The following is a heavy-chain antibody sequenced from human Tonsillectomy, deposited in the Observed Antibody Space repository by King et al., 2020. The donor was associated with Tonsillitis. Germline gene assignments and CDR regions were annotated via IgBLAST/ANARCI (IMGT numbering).Heavy chain of an antibody. CDR3: ARGRRNWFDA. CDR2: MNPNTVNT. J-gene: IGHJ5*02. V-gene: IGHV1-8*01. Sequence: QLVQSGAEVKKPGASVKVSCKASGYTFTSYDINWVRQATGQGLEWMGWMNPNTVNTGYAQNFQGRVTMTRDTSITTAYMELSSLRSEDTAIYYCARGRRNWFDAWGQGTLVTVSS. CDR1: GYTFTSYD.